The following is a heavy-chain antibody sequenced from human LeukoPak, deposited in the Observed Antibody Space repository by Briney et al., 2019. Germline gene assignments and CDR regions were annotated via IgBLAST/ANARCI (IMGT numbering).Heavy chain of an antibody. Sequence: GGSLRLSCAASGFTFSSYAMSLVRQAPGKGLEWVSTISGNGGSTYYADPVKGRFTISRDNSKNTLYLQMNSLRAEDTAVYYCAKDRPLDWFDPWGQGTLVTVSS. CDR1: GFTFSSYA. J-gene: IGHJ5*02. V-gene: IGHV3-23*01. CDR3: AKDRPLDWFDP. CDR2: ISGNGGST.